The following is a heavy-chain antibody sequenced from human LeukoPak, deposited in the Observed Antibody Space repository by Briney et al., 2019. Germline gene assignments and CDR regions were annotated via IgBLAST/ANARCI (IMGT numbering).Heavy chain of an antibody. CDR2: INHSGST. Sequence: PSETLSLTCAVYGGSFSGYYWSWIRQPPGKGLEWIGEINHSGSTNYNPSLKSRVTISVDTSKNQVSLKLNSVTAADTAVYYCARGLFQWPARVDYWGQGTLVTVSS. V-gene: IGHV4-34*01. CDR3: ARGLFQWPARVDY. CDR1: GGSFSGYY. J-gene: IGHJ4*02. D-gene: IGHD6-19*01.